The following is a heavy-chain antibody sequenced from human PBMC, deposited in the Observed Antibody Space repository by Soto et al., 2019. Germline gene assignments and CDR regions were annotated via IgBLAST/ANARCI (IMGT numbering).Heavy chain of an antibody. CDR2: IYFDGITT. CDR3: ARGVAMGVDH. Sequence: EVQLVESGGGVVQPGGPLRLSCTASGFTFNTHWMHWVRQAPGQGLVWVSRIYFDGITTHYADSVKGRLTVSRDNAKDTVYLHVNTLTDEDTAVYYCARGVAMGVDHWGQGTLVTVSS. CDR1: GFTFNTHW. D-gene: IGHD1-26*01. V-gene: IGHV3-74*01. J-gene: IGHJ4*02.